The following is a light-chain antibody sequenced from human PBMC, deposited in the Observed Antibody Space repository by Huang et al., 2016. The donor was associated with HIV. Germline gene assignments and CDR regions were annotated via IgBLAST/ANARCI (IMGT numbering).Light chain of an antibody. V-gene: IGKV1-39*01. CDR1: GTISTF. J-gene: IGKJ1*01. CDR3: LQTYKTPLT. CDR2: SAS. Sequence: DIQMTQSPSSLSASVGDTVTITCRASGTISTFLSWFQQKPGKAPRLLIYSASSLQGWVPSRFSDSASQTDFTLTISSLQPEDFASYYCLQTYKTPLTFGQGTRLDI.